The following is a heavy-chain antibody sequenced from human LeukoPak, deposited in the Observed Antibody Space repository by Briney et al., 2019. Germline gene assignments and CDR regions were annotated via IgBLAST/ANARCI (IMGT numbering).Heavy chain of an antibody. Sequence: GRSLRLSCAASGFAFSTYGMHWVRQAPGKGLEWVAVISYDGSNKYYADSVKGRFTISRDNSKNTLYLQMNSLRAEDTAVYYCVGTTRAGDAFDIWGQGTMVTVSS. J-gene: IGHJ3*02. CDR2: ISYDGSNK. V-gene: IGHV3-30*03. D-gene: IGHD2-2*01. CDR1: GFAFSTYG. CDR3: VGTTRAGDAFDI.